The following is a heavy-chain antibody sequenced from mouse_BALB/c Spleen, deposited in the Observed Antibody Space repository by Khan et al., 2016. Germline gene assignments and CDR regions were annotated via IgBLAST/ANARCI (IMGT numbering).Heavy chain of an antibody. CDR1: GYYITSGYY. J-gene: IGHJ2*01. V-gene: IGHV3-6*02. D-gene: IGHD4-1*01. CDR3: SRAWVFGN. CDR2: ISYDGSN. Sequence: EVQLQESGPGLVKPSQSLSLTCSVTGYYITSGYYWYWIRQFPGNKLEWMGYISYDGSNNYNPTLQNRTSITRDTSKNQFFLKLNSVTTEDTATYYCSRAWVFGNWGQGTTLTVSS.